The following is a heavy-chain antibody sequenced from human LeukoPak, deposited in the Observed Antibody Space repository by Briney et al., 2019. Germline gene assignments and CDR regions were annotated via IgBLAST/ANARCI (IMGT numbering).Heavy chain of an antibody. CDR3: ARFGTSSSRFFDQ. CDR1: GDAISSGVYS. J-gene: IGHJ4*02. Sequence: PSETLSLTCVVSGDAISSGVYSWAWLRQPPGQGLEWIGYISHSGSTYHNPSLESRVVISVDRSKNQISLNLTSVTAADTAVYYCARFGTSSSRFFDQWGQGTLVTVSS. CDR2: ISHSGST. V-gene: IGHV4-30-2*01. D-gene: IGHD6-6*01.